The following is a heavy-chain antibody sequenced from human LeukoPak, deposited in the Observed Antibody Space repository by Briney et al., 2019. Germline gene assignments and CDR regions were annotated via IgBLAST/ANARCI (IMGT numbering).Heavy chain of an antibody. V-gene: IGHV3-53*01. CDR1: GFTVSSNY. Sequence: GGSLRLSCAASGFTVSSNYMSWVRQAPGKGLEWVSVIYSGGSTYYADSVKGRFTISRDNSKNTLYLQMNSLRAEDTAVYYCARERGVRGVMIWFDPWGQGTLVTVSS. CDR2: IYSGGST. J-gene: IGHJ5*02. D-gene: IGHD3-10*01. CDR3: ARERGVRGVMIWFDP.